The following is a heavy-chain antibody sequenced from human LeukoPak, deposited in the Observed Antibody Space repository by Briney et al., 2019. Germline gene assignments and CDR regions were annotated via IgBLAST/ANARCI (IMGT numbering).Heavy chain of an antibody. CDR3: ASEDIQLWFSFDY. Sequence: PGGSLRLSCAASGFTFSSYAMHWVRQAPGKGLEWVAVISYDGSNKYYADSVKGRFTISRDNSKNTLYLQMNSLRAEDTAVYYCASEDIQLWFSFDYWGQGTLVTVSS. CDR2: ISYDGSNK. J-gene: IGHJ4*02. D-gene: IGHD5-18*01. V-gene: IGHV3-30-3*01. CDR1: GFTFSSYA.